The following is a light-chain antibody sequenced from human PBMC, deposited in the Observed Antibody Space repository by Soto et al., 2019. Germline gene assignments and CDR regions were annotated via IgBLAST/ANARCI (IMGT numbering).Light chain of an antibody. CDR3: QQSYSTPRT. CDR2: AAS. V-gene: IGKV1-39*01. CDR1: QSISNY. Sequence: DIPMTQSPSSLSASVGDRVTITCRASQSISNYLNWYQQKPGKAPKLLMFAASSLQSGVPSRFSGGGSRTDFTLTICSLQPEDFATYFCQQSYSTPRTFGQGTKVEIK. J-gene: IGKJ1*01.